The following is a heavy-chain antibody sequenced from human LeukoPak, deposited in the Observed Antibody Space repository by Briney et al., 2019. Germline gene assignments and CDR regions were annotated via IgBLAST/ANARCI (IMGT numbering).Heavy chain of an antibody. D-gene: IGHD1-14*01. J-gene: IGHJ4*02. Sequence: GGSLRLSCAASGFTFSRYAMSWVRQAPGKGLEWVSGISGSGGSTDYADSVRGRFTISRDNAKNTLYLQMDSLRAEDTAVYYCTTGIGNYYYYWGQGTLVTVAS. CDR1: GFTFSRYA. V-gene: IGHV3-23*01. CDR3: TTGIGNYYYY. CDR2: ISGSGGST.